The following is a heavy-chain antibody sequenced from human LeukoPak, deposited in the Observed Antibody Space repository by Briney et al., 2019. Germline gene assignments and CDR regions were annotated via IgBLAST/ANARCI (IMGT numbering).Heavy chain of an antibody. CDR3: TGDSGTYNWFDP. Sequence: GGSLRLSCAASGFTFSGSAIHWVRQSSGKGLEWVGQIDKKDKGYATAAAYAASVKGRFTISRDDSINTAYLQMKSLKTEDTALYYCTGDSGTYNWFDPWGQGTLVTVSS. J-gene: IGHJ5*02. CDR1: GFTFSGSA. CDR2: IDKKDKGYATAA. D-gene: IGHD1-26*01. V-gene: IGHV3-73*01.